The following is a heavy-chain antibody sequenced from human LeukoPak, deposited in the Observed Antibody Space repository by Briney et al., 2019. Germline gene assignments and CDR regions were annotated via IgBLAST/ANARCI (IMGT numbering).Heavy chain of an antibody. J-gene: IGHJ3*02. CDR1: GFTFSTFA. CDR2: IFPSGGEI. Sequence: GGSLRLSCAASGFTFSTFAMIWVRQPPGKGLEWVSSIFPSGGEIHYADSVKGRFTISRDNSKNTLYLQMNSLRAEDTAVYYCARACSGGSCYGAFDIWGQGTMVTVSS. V-gene: IGHV3-23*01. D-gene: IGHD2-15*01. CDR3: ARACSGGSCYGAFDI.